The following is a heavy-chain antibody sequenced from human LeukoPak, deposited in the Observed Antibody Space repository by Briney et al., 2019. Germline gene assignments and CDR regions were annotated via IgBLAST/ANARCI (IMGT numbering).Heavy chain of an antibody. J-gene: IGHJ4*02. CDR1: GFSFSSYA. CDR2: ISYDGSNK. D-gene: IGHD5-12*01. Sequence: GGSLRLSCAASGFSFSSYAMHWVGQAPGKGLEWVAVISYDGSNKYYADSVKGRFTVSRDNSKNTVYLQMNSLRPEDTALYYCARAIIVAPGGIDYWGQGTLVTVSS. V-gene: IGHV3-30-3*01. CDR3: ARAIIVAPGGIDY.